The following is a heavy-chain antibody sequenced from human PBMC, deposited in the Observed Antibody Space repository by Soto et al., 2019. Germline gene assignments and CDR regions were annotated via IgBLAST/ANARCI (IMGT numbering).Heavy chain of an antibody. CDR3: AREAAFAFGVGAPTIADF. J-gene: IGHJ4*02. Sequence: QVQLVQSGAEVKKAGASVRVSCTASGYTFTMHKRHWVRQAPGQALAWRGLTDPSGGNTTSSQKVQVRVSMAGDTSTDTVYLELSSLRSEDTAVYYCAREAAFAFGVGAPTIADFWGQGTPVTVSS. V-gene: IGHV1-46*01. D-gene: IGHD3-3*01. CDR2: TDPSGGNT. CDR1: GYTFTMHK.